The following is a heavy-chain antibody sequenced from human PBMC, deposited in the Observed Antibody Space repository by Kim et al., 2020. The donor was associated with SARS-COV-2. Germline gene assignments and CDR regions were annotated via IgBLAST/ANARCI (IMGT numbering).Heavy chain of an antibody. J-gene: IGHJ5*01. CDR3: ARDLGYGDSLPLDS. Sequence: ADSVKGRFTISRDNAKNSLYLQMNSLRDEATAVYYCARDLGYGDSLPLDSWGQGTLVTVSS. V-gene: IGHV3-48*02. D-gene: IGHD4-17*01.